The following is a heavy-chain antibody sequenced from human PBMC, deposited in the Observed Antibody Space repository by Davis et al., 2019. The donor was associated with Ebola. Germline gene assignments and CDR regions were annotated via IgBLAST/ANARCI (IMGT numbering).Heavy chain of an antibody. CDR3: ARYLVVAATPDY. J-gene: IGHJ4*02. D-gene: IGHD2-15*01. CDR1: GYTFTSYY. Sequence: ASVKVSCKASGYTFTSYYMHWVRQAPRQGLEWMGIINPSGGSTSYAQKLQGRVTMTTDTSTSTAYMELRSLRSDDTAVYYCARYLVVAATPDYWGQGTLVTVSS. V-gene: IGHV1-46*01. CDR2: INPSGGST.